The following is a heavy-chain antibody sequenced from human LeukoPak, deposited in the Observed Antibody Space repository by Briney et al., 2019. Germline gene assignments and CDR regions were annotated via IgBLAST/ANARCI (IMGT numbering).Heavy chain of an antibody. V-gene: IGHV4-39*01. CDR1: GGSVSSGSYY. CDR2: IYYSGST. CDR3: ARLSGIFTVTNLAYYYGMDV. Sequence: SETLSLTCTVSGGSVSSGSYYWSWIRQPPGKGLEWIGSIYYSGSTYYNPSLKSRVTISVDTSKNQFSLKLSSVTAADTAVYYCARLSGIFTVTNLAYYYGMDVWGQGTTVTVSS. J-gene: IGHJ6*02. D-gene: IGHD4-17*01.